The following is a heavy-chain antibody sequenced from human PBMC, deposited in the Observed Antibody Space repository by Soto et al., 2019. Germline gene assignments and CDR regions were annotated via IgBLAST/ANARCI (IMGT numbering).Heavy chain of an antibody. Sequence: QVTLKESGPVLVKPTETLTLTCTVSGFSLTNNKMGVSWIRQPPVKALEWLANIFSSDENSYSRSLTSRVTISQDTSKSQVVLKVTNMDPVDTATYYCARISGGSPYYYGMDVWGQGTTVTVSS. CDR2: IFSSDEN. V-gene: IGHV2-26*01. CDR3: ARISGGSPYYYGMDV. D-gene: IGHD3-10*01. J-gene: IGHJ6*02. CDR1: GFSLTNNKMG.